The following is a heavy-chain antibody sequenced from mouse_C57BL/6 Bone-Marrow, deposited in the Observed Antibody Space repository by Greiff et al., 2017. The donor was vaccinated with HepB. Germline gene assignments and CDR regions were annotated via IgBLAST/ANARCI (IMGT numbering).Heavy chain of an antibody. D-gene: IGHD1-1*01. J-gene: IGHJ1*03. CDR2: ISSGSSTI. Sequence: EVNLVESGGGLVKPGGSLKLSCAASGFTFSDYGMHWVRQAPEKGLEWVAYISSGSSTIYYADTVKGRFTISRDNAKNTLFLQMTSLRSEDTAMYYCARPTVVASGFDVWGTGTTVTVSS. CDR1: GFTFSDYG. V-gene: IGHV5-17*01. CDR3: ARPTVVASGFDV.